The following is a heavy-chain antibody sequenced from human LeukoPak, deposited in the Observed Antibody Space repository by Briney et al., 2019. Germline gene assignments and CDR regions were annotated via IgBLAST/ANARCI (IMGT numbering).Heavy chain of an antibody. CDR3: AKTTVTTFGWFDP. Sequence: SETLSLTCTVSGGSISSSSYYWGWIRQPPGKGLEWIGSIYYSGSTYYNPSLKSRVTISVDTSKNQFSLKLSSVTAADTAVYYCAKTTVTTFGWFDPWGQGTLVTVSS. V-gene: IGHV4-39*07. CDR1: GGSISSSSYY. CDR2: IYYSGST. J-gene: IGHJ5*02. D-gene: IGHD4-17*01.